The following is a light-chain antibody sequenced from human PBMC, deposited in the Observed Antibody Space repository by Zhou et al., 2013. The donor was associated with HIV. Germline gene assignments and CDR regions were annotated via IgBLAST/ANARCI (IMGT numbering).Light chain of an antibody. V-gene: IGKV2-28*01. CDR3: MQSIQPSIT. CDR2: LGS. Sequence: DIVMTQSPLSLPVTPGEPASISCRSSQSLLHSNGYNYLDWYLQKPGQSPLLLIYLGSNRASGVPDRFSGSGSGTDFTLKISRVEAEDVGVYYCMQSIQPSITFGQGTRLEIK. CDR1: QSLLHSNGYNY. J-gene: IGKJ5*01.